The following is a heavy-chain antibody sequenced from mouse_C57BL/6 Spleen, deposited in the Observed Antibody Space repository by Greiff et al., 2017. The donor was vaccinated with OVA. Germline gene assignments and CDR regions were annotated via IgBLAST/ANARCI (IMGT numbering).Heavy chain of an antibody. D-gene: IGHD1-1*01. CDR2: IDPETGGT. CDR3: TRWGRAAYYGSDAMDY. Sequence: QVHVKQSGAELVRPGASVTLSCKASGYTFTDYEMHWVKQTPVHGLEWIGAIDPETGGTAYNQKFKGKAILTADKSSSTAYMELRSLTSEDSAVYYCTRWGRAAYYGSDAMDYWGQGTSVTVSS. CDR1: GYTFTDYE. J-gene: IGHJ4*01. V-gene: IGHV1-15*01.